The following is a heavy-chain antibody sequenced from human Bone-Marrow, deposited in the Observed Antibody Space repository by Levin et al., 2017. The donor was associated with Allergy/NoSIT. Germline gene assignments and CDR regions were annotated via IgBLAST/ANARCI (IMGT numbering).Heavy chain of an antibody. CDR2: TYYRSKWYN. CDR1: GDSVSSNRAA. V-gene: IGHV6-1*01. J-gene: IGHJ5*02. D-gene: IGHD2-15*01. Sequence: SETLSLTCAISGDSVSSNRAAWNWIRQSPSRGLEWLGRTYYRSKWYNDYAVSLKGRITINADTSENQFSLQLNSVTPEDTAVYYCARDRGAYCSGGDCYQHFDPWGQGTLVTVSS. CDR3: ARDRGAYCSGGDCYQHFDP.